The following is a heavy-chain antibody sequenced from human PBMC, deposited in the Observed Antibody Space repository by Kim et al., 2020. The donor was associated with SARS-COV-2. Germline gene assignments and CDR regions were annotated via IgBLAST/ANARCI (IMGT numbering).Heavy chain of an antibody. CDR3: ARDGLLRYFDSYYFDY. Sequence: GGSLRLSCAASGFTFSSYSMNWVRQAPGKGLEWVSYISSSSSTIYYADSVKGRFTISRDNAKNSPYLQMNSLRDEDTAVYYCARDGLLRYFDSYYFDYWGQGTLVTVSS. V-gene: IGHV3-48*02. J-gene: IGHJ4*02. D-gene: IGHD3-9*01. CDR2: ISSSSSTI. CDR1: GFTFSSYS.